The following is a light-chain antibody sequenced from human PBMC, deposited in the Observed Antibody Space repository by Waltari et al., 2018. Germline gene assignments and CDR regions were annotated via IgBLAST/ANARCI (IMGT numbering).Light chain of an antibody. CDR2: AAT. V-gene: IGKV1-8*01. J-gene: IGKJ1*01. CDR3: QQYYNYPRT. CDR1: QAIGSY. Sequence: AIRMTQSPSTFSASTGDRVTITCRASQAIGSYLAWYRQKPGRVPKLLISAATTLESGVPSRFTGSGSGTEFTLTISCLQSEDFATYYCQQYYNYPRTFGQGTKVEVK.